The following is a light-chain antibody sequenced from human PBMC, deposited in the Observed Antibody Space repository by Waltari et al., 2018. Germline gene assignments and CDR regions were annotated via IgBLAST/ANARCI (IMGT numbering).Light chain of an antibody. CDR3: QQYHSFPYS. V-gene: IGKV1-5*03. J-gene: IGKJ2*01. Sequence: DIQMTQSPSTLSASVGDRVTITCRPSQSISNWLSWYQQKPGKAPQRLIYSTLTVDTGVPSRFSGSGSGTEFSLTISSLQPDDFATYYCQQYHSFPYSFGQGTRLEI. CDR1: QSISNW. CDR2: STL.